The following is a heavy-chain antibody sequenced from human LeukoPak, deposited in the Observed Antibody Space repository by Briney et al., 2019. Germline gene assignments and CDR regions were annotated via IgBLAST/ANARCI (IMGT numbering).Heavy chain of an antibody. V-gene: IGHV1-69*04. D-gene: IGHD3-10*01. Sequence: SVKVSCKASGGTFSSYAISWVRQAPGQGLEWMGRIIPILGIANYAQKFQGRVTITADKSTSTAYMELSSLRSEDTAVYYCASLLFSDGSAYWGQGTLVTVSS. CDR2: IIPILGIA. CDR3: ASLLFSDGSAY. J-gene: IGHJ4*02. CDR1: GGTFSSYA.